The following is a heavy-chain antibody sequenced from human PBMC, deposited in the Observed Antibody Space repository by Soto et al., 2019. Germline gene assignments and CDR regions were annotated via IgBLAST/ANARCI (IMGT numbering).Heavy chain of an antibody. D-gene: IGHD2-21*01. V-gene: IGHV4-30-2*01. Sequence: PSETLSLTWAVAGGSSRGGGDSWSWIRQPPGKGLEWIGYIYHSGTTYYNPSLKSRVTISVDRSKNHFSLKLSSVTAADTAVYYCARIPSPWGQGTLVTVSS. CDR3: ARIPSP. CDR2: IYHSGTT. CDR1: GGSSRGGGDS. J-gene: IGHJ5*02.